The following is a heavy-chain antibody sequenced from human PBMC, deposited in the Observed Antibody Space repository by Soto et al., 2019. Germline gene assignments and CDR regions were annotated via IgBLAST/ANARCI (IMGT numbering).Heavy chain of an antibody. CDR2: ISYDGSNK. Sequence: VQLVESGGGVVQPGRSLRLSCAASGFTFSSYGMHWVRQAPGKGLEWVAVISYDGSNKYYADSVKGRFTISRDNSKNTLYLQMNSLRAEDTAVYYCAKVTVTTAPFDYWGQGTLVTVSS. V-gene: IGHV3-30*18. CDR1: GFTFSSYG. D-gene: IGHD4-17*01. CDR3: AKVTVTTAPFDY. J-gene: IGHJ4*02.